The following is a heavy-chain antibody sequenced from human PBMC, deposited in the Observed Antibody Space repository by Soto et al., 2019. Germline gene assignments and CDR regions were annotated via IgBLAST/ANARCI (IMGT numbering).Heavy chain of an antibody. J-gene: IGHJ6*02. Sequence: GGSLRLSCAASGFTFSSYWMHWVRQAPGKGLVWVSRINSDGSSTSYADSVKGRFTISRDNAKNTLYLQMNSLRAEDTAVYYCAREGQPWGELGYGMDVWGQGTTVTVSS. CDR1: GFTFSSYW. CDR2: INSDGSST. V-gene: IGHV3-74*01. D-gene: IGHD3-16*01. CDR3: AREGQPWGELGYGMDV.